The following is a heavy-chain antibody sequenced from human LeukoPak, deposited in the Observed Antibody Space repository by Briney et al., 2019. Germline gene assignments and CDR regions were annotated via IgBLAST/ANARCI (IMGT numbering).Heavy chain of an antibody. Sequence: AAESLSLTCTVSRASLTGYCWSWVRQPPGKGLEWLGYVFYSGGTRYNPSRGSGFTSSVDTSRKACSLRLTSVTAADTAVYFCARHVSITYPHFDYWSQGNLVIVSP. D-gene: IGHD3-3*02. CDR3: ARHVSITYPHFDY. CDR1: RASLTGYC. J-gene: IGHJ4*02. V-gene: IGHV4-59*08. CDR2: VFYSGGT.